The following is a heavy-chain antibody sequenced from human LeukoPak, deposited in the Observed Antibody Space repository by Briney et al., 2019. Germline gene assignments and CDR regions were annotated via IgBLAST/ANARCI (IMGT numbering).Heavy chain of an antibody. J-gene: IGHJ4*02. CDR3: ARESYGYFDY. CDR2: ISSSSSTI. CDR1: GFTFSSYS. Sequence: GGSLRLSCAASGFTFSSYSMNWVRQAPGKGLEWVSYISSSSSTIYYADSVKGRFTISRDNAKNSLYLQMNSLRAEDTAVYYCARESYGYFDYWGQGTLVTVSS. D-gene: IGHD5-18*01. V-gene: IGHV3-48*01.